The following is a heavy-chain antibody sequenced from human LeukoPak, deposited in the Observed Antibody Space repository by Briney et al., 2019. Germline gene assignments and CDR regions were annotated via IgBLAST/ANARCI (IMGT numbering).Heavy chain of an antibody. J-gene: IGHJ4*02. CDR2: ISAYNGNT. CDR3: ARGGLGIAATGSEDYFDY. V-gene: IGHV1-18*01. CDR1: GYTFTSYG. D-gene: IGHD6-13*01. Sequence: GASVKVSCTASGYTFTSYGISWVRQAPGQGLEWMGWISAYNGNTNYAQKLQGRVTMTTDTSTSTAYMELRSLRSDDTAVYYCARGGLGIAATGSEDYFDYWGQGTLVTVSS.